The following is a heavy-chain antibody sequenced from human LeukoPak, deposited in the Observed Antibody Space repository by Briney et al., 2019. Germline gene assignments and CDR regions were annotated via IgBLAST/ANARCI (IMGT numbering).Heavy chain of an antibody. Sequence: PGGSLRLSCAASGFTFNDYYMSWIRQAPGKGLEWVSYISTSGSTIYYADSVKGRFTISRDIAKNSLYLQMNSLRAEDTTVYYCARDLRGYSSSWSFDYWGQGTLVTVSS. V-gene: IGHV3-11*01. CDR2: ISTSGSTI. D-gene: IGHD6-13*01. CDR3: ARDLRGYSSSWSFDY. J-gene: IGHJ4*02. CDR1: GFTFNDYY.